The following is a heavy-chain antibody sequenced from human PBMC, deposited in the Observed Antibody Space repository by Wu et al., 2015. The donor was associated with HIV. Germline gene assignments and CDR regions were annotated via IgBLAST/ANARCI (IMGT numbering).Heavy chain of an antibody. CDR2: FIPAFHTT. J-gene: IGHJ4*02. Sequence: QVQLVQSGAEVKKPGSSVKVSCKASGDTFNIFAINWVRQAPGQGLEWMGGFIPAFHTTDYAGKFQGRVTVSADDSTNTAYMELKSLTSEDTAVYYCARPWQLRNGWPFFDYWGQGNPDHRLL. D-gene: IGHD4-23*01. CDR1: GDTFNIFA. CDR3: ARPWQLRNGWPFFDY. V-gene: IGHV1-69*12.